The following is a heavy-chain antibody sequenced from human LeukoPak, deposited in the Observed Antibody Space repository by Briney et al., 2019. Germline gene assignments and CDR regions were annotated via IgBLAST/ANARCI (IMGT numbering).Heavy chain of an antibody. Sequence: GGSLRLSCAASGFTFDDYGMSWVRHAPGKGLEWVSGINWNGGSTGYADSVKGRFTISRDNAKNSLYLQMNSLRAEDTALYYCASAYYGDDDAFDIWGQGTMVTVSS. V-gene: IGHV3-20*04. CDR1: GFTFDDYG. J-gene: IGHJ3*02. D-gene: IGHD4-17*01. CDR3: ASAYYGDDDAFDI. CDR2: INWNGGST.